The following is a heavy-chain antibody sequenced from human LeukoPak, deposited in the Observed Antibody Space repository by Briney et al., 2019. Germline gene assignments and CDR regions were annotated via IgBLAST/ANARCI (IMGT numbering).Heavy chain of an antibody. CDR1: GYTFTGYY. CDR2: INPNSGDT. V-gene: IGHV1-2*02. Sequence: ASVTVSCMASGYTFTGYYVHWVRQAPGKGLEWMGWINPNSGDTNYAQRFQGRVTMTSDTSISTAYMELSGLRSDDTAVYFCASGGRYTYDYSGYWGQGTLVTVSS. D-gene: IGHD5-18*01. CDR3: ASGGRYTYDYSGY. J-gene: IGHJ4*02.